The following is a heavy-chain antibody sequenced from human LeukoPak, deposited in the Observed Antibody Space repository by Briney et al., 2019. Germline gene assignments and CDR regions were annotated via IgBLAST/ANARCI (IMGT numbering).Heavy chain of an antibody. D-gene: IGHD1-26*01. J-gene: IGHJ4*02. CDR2: ISGSGGDT. CDR3: AKTLASYCSAKSCLFYFDS. Sequence: PGGSLRLSCAASGFTFSSYVMSWVRQAPGKGLEWVSAISGSGGDTYYAESVKGRCTISRDNSKNTLDLQMNSLRAEDTAGYYFAKTLASYCSAKSCLFYFDSWGQGTLATVSP. V-gene: IGHV3-23*01. CDR1: GFTFSSYV.